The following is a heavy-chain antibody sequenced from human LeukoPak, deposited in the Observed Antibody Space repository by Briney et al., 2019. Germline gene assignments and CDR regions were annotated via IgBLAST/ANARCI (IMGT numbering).Heavy chain of an antibody. Sequence: PSETLSLTCAVYGGSFSGYYWSWIRQPPGKGLEWIGEINHSGSTNYNPSLKSRVTISVDTSKNQLSLKLSSVTAADTAVYYCARRGSGSFTNWGQGTLVTVSS. CDR3: ARRGSGSFTN. CDR1: GGSFSGYY. CDR2: INHSGST. D-gene: IGHD1-26*01. V-gene: IGHV4-34*01. J-gene: IGHJ4*02.